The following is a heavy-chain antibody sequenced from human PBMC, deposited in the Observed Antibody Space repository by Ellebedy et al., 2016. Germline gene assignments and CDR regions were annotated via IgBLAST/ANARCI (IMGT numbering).Heavy chain of an antibody. CDR2: MNPNSGNT. CDR3: ARGDYYRDY. V-gene: IGHV1-8*02. CDR1: GYTFTGYY. J-gene: IGHJ4*02. Sequence: ASVKVSCKASGYTFTGYYMHWVRQATGQGLEWMGWMNPNSGNTGYAQKFQGRVTMTRNTSISTAYMELSSLRSEDTAVYYCARGDYYRDYWGQGTLVTVSS. D-gene: IGHD3-10*01.